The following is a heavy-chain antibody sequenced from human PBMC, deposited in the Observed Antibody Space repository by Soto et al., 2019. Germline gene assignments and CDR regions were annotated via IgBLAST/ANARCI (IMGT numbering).Heavy chain of an antibody. CDR3: ARDLGYYYDSSGSTDY. D-gene: IGHD3-22*01. CDR1: GFTFSSYS. V-gene: IGHV3-21*01. Sequence: PGGSLRLSCAASGFTFSSYSMNWVRQAPGKGLEWVSSISSSSSYIYYADSVKGRFTISRDNAKNSLYLQMNSLRAEDTAVYYCARDLGYYYDSSGSTDYWGQGTLVTVS. J-gene: IGHJ4*02. CDR2: ISSSSSYI.